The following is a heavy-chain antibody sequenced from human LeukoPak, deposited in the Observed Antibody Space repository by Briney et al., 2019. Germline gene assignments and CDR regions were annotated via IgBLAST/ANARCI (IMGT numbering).Heavy chain of an antibody. CDR2: IYYSGST. V-gene: IGHV4-59*01. D-gene: IGHD3-10*01. Sequence: KPSETLSLTCTVSGGSISSYYWSWIRQPPGKGLEWIGCIYYSGSTNYNPSLKSRVTISVDTSKNQFSLKLSSVTAADTAVYYCARDAYYYGSGNTLGYWGQGTLVTVSS. J-gene: IGHJ4*02. CDR3: ARDAYYYGSGNTLGY. CDR1: GGSISSYY.